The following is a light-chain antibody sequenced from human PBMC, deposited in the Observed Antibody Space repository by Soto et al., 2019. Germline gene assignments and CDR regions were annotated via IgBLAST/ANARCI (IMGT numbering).Light chain of an antibody. V-gene: IGLV3-21*02. Sequence: SYEMTQPPSVSVAPGQTARITCGENNIESKSVHWYQQKSGQAPVLVLYADSDRPSGIPERFSGSNSGDTATLTISSVESVDEADYCCQVWDSSRVQVVFGGGTKLTVL. J-gene: IGLJ2*01. CDR2: ADS. CDR1: NIESKS. CDR3: QVWDSSRVQVV.